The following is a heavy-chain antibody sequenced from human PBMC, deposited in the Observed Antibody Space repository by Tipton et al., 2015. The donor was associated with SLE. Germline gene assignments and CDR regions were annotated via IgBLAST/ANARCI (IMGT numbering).Heavy chain of an antibody. CDR2: IKQDGNEK. CDR1: GFIFSNYW. D-gene: IGHD1-1*01. V-gene: IGHV3-7*01. CDR3: ARRGGERIGDC. Sequence: SLRLSCAASGFIFSNYWMGWVRRAPGKGLEWVANIKQDGNEKYYVDSVKGRFSISRDNSKNSLYLQMNSLRAEDTAVYYCARRGGERIGDCWGQGTLVTVSS. J-gene: IGHJ4*02.